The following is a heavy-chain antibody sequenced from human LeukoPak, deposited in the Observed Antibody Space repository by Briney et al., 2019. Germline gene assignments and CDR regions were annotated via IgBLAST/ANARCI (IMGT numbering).Heavy chain of an antibody. Sequence: SETLSLTCSVSGGSISSSSYYWGWIRQPPGKGLEWIGNIYYSGTTYYNPSLKSRVTISVDTSKSQFSLRLSSVTAADTAVYYCARHDWYSGGCLDYWGQGTLVTVSS. V-gene: IGHV4-39*01. CDR1: GGSISSSSYY. J-gene: IGHJ4*02. CDR3: ARHDWYSGGCLDY. CDR2: IYYSGTT. D-gene: IGHD1-26*01.